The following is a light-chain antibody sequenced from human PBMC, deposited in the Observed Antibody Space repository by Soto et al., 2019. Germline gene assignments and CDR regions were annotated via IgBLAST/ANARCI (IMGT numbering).Light chain of an antibody. J-gene: IGKJ1*01. CDR3: QQYNNWPPP. CDR1: QSVSSN. Sequence: EIVMTQSPETMSVSPGERATLSCRASQSVSSNLAWYQQKPGQAPRLLIYGASTRATGIPARFSGSGSGTEFTLTISSLQSEDFAVYYCQQYNNWPPPFGQGT. CDR2: GAS. V-gene: IGKV3-15*01.